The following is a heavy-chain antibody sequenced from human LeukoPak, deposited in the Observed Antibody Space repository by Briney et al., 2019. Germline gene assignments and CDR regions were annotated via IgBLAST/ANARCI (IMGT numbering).Heavy chain of an antibody. D-gene: IGHD1-20*01. Sequence: QPGRSLRLSCAASGFTLSSYAMHWVRQAPGKGLEWVAVISYDGSNKYYADSVKGRFTISRDNSKNTLYLQMNSLRAEDTAVYYCASITGTTFDYWGQGTLVTVSS. CDR1: GFTLSSYA. CDR2: ISYDGSNK. J-gene: IGHJ4*02. V-gene: IGHV3-30*04. CDR3: ASITGTTFDY.